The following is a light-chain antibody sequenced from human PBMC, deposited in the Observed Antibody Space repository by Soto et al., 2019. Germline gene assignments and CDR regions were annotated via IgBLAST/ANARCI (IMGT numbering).Light chain of an antibody. CDR2: GAS. CDR1: QSVSSSY. V-gene: IGKV3-20*01. J-gene: IGKJ1*01. CDR3: QHYDRAPRWT. Sequence: EVVLTQSPGTLSLSTGERATLSCRASQSVSSSYLAWYQQKPGQAPRLLIYGASRRATGIPDRFSGSGSGTDFTLTISRLEPEDFAVYYCQHYDRAPRWTFGQGTKV.